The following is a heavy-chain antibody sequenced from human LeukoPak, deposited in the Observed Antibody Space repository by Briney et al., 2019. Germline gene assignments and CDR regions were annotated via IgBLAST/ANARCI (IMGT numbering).Heavy chain of an antibody. CDR2: INPNSGGT. Sequence: ASVKVSCKASGYTSTGYYMHWVRQAPGQGLEWMGWINPNSGGTNYAQKFQGRVTMTRDTSISTAYMELSRLRSDDTAVYYCARIGGYCSSTSCYPQPSVHVDYWGQGTLVTVSS. D-gene: IGHD2-2*01. CDR3: ARIGGYCSSTSCYPQPSVHVDY. J-gene: IGHJ4*02. V-gene: IGHV1-2*02. CDR1: GYTSTGYY.